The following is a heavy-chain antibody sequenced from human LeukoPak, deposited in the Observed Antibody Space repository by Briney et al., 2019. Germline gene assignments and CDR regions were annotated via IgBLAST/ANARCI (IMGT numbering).Heavy chain of an antibody. Sequence: PSETLSLTYTVSGGSISNSSYYWGWIRQPPGKGLEWIGSIYYSGSTDYNPSLKSRVTISVDTSKNQFSLKLSSVTAADTAVYYCAREGFGVPGFDPWGQGTLVTVSS. CDR3: AREGFGVPGFDP. J-gene: IGHJ5*02. D-gene: IGHD3-3*01. CDR2: IYYSGST. CDR1: GGSISNSSYY. V-gene: IGHV4-39*02.